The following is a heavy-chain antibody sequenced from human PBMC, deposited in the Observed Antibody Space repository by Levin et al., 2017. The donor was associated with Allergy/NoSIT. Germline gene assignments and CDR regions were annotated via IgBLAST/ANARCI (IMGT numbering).Heavy chain of an antibody. CDR2: IYPGDSDT. D-gene: IGHD6-13*01. J-gene: IGHJ5*02. V-gene: IGHV5-51*01. CDR3: ARSSPPSAAWYVDWFDP. Sequence: GESLKISCKGSGYSFTSYWIGWVRQMPGKGLEWMGIIYPGDSDTRYSPSFQGQVTISADKSISTAYLQWSSLKASDTAMYYCARSSPPSAAWYVDWFDPWGQGTLVTVSS. CDR1: GYSFTSYW.